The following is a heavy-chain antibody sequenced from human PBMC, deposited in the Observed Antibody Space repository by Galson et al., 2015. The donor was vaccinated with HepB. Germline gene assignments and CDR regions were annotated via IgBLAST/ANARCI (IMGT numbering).Heavy chain of an antibody. D-gene: IGHD2-21*02. J-gene: IGHJ4*02. CDR3: ARDLLAYCGGDCLVGVDY. CDR1: GFTFSSYG. Sequence: SLRLSCAASGFTFSSYGMHWVRQAPGKGLEWVAVIWYDGSNKYYADSVKGRFTISRDNSKNTLYLQMNSLRAEDTAVYYCARDLLAYCGGDCLVGVDYWGQGTLVTVSS. CDR2: IWYDGSNK. V-gene: IGHV3-33*01.